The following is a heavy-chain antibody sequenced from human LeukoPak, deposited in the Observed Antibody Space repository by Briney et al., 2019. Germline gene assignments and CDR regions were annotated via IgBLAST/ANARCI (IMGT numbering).Heavy chain of an antibody. CDR2: ITSGSSHI. J-gene: IGHJ6*03. CDR1: GFTFSSYN. CDR3: ARDPYSGSYGADYYYYMDV. D-gene: IGHD1-26*01. V-gene: IGHV3-21*01. Sequence: GGSLRLSCAASGFTFSSYNMNWVRQTPGQGLEWGSSITSGSSHIYYADSVKGRFTISRDNAKSSLYHQMNSLRAEDTAVYYCARDPYSGSYGADYYYYMDVWGKGTTVTISS.